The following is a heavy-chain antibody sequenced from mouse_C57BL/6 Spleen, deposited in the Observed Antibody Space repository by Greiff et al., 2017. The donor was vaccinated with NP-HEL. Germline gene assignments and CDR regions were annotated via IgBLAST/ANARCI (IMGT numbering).Heavy chain of an antibody. CDR1: GFTFSSYA. Sequence: EVQLVESGGGLVKPGGSLKLSCAASGFTFSSYAMSWVRQTPETRLEWVATISDGGSYTYYPDNVKGRFTISRDNSKNNLYLQMIQLKSEDTAMFYCARSKLPNFWFAYWGQGTLVTVSA. J-gene: IGHJ3*01. CDR2: ISDGGSYT. CDR3: ARSKLPNFWFAY. D-gene: IGHD4-1*01. V-gene: IGHV5-4*01.